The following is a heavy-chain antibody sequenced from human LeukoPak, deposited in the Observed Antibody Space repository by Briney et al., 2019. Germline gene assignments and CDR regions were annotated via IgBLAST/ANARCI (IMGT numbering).Heavy chain of an antibody. Sequence: ETLSLTCTVSGGSISSHYWSWIRQSPGKGLEWIGYIYYSGSTNYNPSLKNRVAISVDTSKNQFSLKLSSVTAADTAVYYCARHGDYGETGHWGQGTLVTVSS. CDR3: ARHGDYGETGH. CDR2: IYYSGST. J-gene: IGHJ4*02. CDR1: GGSISSHY. V-gene: IGHV4-59*08. D-gene: IGHD4-17*01.